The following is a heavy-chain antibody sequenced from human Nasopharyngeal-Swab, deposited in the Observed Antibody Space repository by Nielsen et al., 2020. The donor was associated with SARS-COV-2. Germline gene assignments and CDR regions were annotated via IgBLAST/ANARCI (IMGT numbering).Heavy chain of an antibody. CDR1: GFTFSSYW. Sequence: GSLRLSCAASGFTFSSYWMSWVRQAPGKGLEWVANIKQDGSEKYYVDSVKGRFTISRDNAKNSLYLQMNSLRAEDTAVYYCAREGTGVAGIWVHYYYYYGMDVWGQGTTVTVSS. V-gene: IGHV3-7*01. D-gene: IGHD6-19*01. J-gene: IGHJ6*02. CDR2: IKQDGSEK. CDR3: AREGTGVAGIWVHYYYYYGMDV.